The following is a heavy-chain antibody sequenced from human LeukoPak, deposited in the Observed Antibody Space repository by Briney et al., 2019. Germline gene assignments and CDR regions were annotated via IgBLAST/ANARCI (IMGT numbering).Heavy chain of an antibody. CDR1: GFTFSNYP. CDR2: ISYDGTNK. D-gene: IGHD1-7*01. V-gene: IGHV3-30*04. CDR3: AKELSPGDYFDY. J-gene: IGHJ4*02. Sequence: PGRSLRLSCAASGFTFSNYPMHWVRQAPGKGLEWVTVISYDGTNKYYADSVKGRFTISRDNSKNTLYLQMNSLRAEDTAVYYCAKELSPGDYFDYWVQGTLVTVSS.